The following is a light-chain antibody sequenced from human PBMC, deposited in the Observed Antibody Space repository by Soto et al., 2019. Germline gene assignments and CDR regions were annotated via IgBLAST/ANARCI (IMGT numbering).Light chain of an antibody. Sequence: EIVLTQSPGTPSLSPGERATLSCRASESVTSNYLAWYQHKPGQAPRLLIYDASSRATGIPDRFSGSGSATDFTLTISRLEPEDFAVYYCQQYGTSPPLTFGGGTKVDIK. V-gene: IGKV3-20*01. CDR1: ESVTSNY. CDR3: QQYGTSPPLT. CDR2: DAS. J-gene: IGKJ4*01.